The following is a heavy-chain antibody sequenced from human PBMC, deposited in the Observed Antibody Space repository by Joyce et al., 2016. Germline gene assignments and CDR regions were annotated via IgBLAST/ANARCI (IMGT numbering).Heavy chain of an antibody. D-gene: IGHD3-3*02. CDR2: NYYSGST. Sequence: QVQLQESGPGLVKPSETLSLTCTVSGGAVSSGSYYWSWIRQPPGKGLEWIGYNYYSGSTNYNPSLRSRVTISVDTSKNQFSLKLSSVTAADTAVYYCASHFRGDAFDIWGQGTMVTVSS. CDR1: GGAVSSGSYY. V-gene: IGHV4-61*01. CDR3: ASHFRGDAFDI. J-gene: IGHJ3*02.